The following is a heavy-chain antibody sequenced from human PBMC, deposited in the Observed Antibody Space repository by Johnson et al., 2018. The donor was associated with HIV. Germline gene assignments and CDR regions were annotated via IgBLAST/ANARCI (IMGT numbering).Heavy chain of an antibody. CDR3: AKDSTESDAFDI. V-gene: IGHV3-30*18. D-gene: IGHD4-11*01. J-gene: IGHJ3*02. Sequence: QVQLVESGGGVVQPGRSLRLSCAASGFTFSSYGMHWVRQAPGKGLEWVAVISHDGSDKNYADSVKGRFTISRDNSKNTLFLQMNSLRAEDTAVYYCAKDSTESDAFDIWGQGTMVTVSS. CDR1: GFTFSSYG. CDR2: ISHDGSDK.